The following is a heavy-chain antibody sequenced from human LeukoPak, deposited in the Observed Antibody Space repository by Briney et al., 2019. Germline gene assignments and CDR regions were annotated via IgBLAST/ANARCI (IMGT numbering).Heavy chain of an antibody. CDR2: IYTSGST. V-gene: IGHV4-61*02. CDR3: ARDTYYDFWSGYYTKFDY. J-gene: IGHJ4*02. CDR1: GGSISSGSYY. Sequence: SQTLSLTCTVSGGSISSGSYYWSWIRQPAGTGLEWIGRIYTSGSTNYNPSLKSRVTISVDTSKNQFSLKLSSVTAADTAVYYCARDTYYDFWSGYYTKFDYWGQGTLVTVSS. D-gene: IGHD3-3*01.